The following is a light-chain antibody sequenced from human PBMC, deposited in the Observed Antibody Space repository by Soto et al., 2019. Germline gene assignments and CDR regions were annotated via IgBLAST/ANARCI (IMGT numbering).Light chain of an antibody. V-gene: IGLV1-40*01. CDR3: QSYDNSLSVYV. CDR1: SSNIGAHYD. J-gene: IGLJ1*01. CDR2: GNS. Sequence: QSVLTQPPSVSGAPVQRDTISCTGSSSNIGAHYDVHWYQQLPGTAPKLLIYGNSNRPSGVPDRFSGSKSGTSASLAITGLQAEDEADYYCQSYDNSLSVYVFGTGTKLTVL.